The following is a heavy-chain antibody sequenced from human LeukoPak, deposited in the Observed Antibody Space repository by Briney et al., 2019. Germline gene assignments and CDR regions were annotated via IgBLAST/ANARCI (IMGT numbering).Heavy chain of an antibody. J-gene: IGHJ4*02. CDR2: ISPIFGTA. CDR3: ARTIRYFDWFHY. D-gene: IGHD3-9*01. Sequence: VKVSXKASGGTFSSYAMSWVRQAPGQGLEWMGGISPIFGTANYAQKFKGRVTITTDESKSTAYMELSSLRSEDTAVYYCARTIRYFDWFHYWGQGTLVTVSS. V-gene: IGHV1-69*05. CDR1: GGTFSSYA.